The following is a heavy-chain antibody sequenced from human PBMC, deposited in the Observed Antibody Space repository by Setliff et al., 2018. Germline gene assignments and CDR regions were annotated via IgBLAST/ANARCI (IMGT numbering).Heavy chain of an antibody. CDR3: ARAHRYYSDTSGYYYDQGRSAFDI. D-gene: IGHD3-22*01. CDR1: GFTLSEYG. J-gene: IGHJ3*02. V-gene: IGHV3-20*04. Sequence: PGGSLRLSCTASGFTLSEYGMNWVRQAPGKGLEWVGFNWNGGRIGYADPVKGRFTISRDNAKNSLYLQMNSLRVEDTALYYCARAHRYYSDTSGYYYDQGRSAFDIWGQGTMVTVSS. CDR2: FNWNGGRI.